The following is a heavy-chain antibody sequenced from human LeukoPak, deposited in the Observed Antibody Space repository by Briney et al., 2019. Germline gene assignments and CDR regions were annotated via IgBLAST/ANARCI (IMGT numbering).Heavy chain of an antibody. CDR3: AKDLSRLAGAYYFDY. J-gene: IGHJ4*02. CDR2: ISYDGSNK. Sequence: TGGFLRLSFAASGFSFSTYAMHWVRQAPGKGLEWAAVISYDGSNKYYADSVKGRFTISRDNSKNTLYLQMNSLRAEDTAVYYCAKDLSRLAGAYYFDYRGQGTLVTVSS. D-gene: IGHD6-19*01. CDR1: GFSFSTYA. V-gene: IGHV3-30*04.